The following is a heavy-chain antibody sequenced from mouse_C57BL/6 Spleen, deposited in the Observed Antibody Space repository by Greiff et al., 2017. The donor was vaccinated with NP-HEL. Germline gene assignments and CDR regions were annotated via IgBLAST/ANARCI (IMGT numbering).Heavy chain of an antibody. CDR2: INPSTGGT. V-gene: IGHV1-42*01. CDR3: APRYYSNYDYAMDY. J-gene: IGHJ4*01. Sequence: VQLKQSGPELVKPGASVKISCKASGYSFTGYYMNWVKQSPEKSLEWIGEINPSTGGTTYNQKFKAKATLTVDKSSSTAYMQLKSLTSEDSAVYYCAPRYYSNYDYAMDYWGQGTSVTVSS. CDR1: GYSFTGYY. D-gene: IGHD2-5*01.